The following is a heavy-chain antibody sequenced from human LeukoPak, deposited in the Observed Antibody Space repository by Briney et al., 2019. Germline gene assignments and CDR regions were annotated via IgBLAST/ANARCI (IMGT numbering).Heavy chain of an antibody. V-gene: IGHV3-21*01. D-gene: IGHD5-18*01. CDR3: ARDSDSYGALAPFDY. J-gene: IGHJ4*02. CDR1: GFTFSSYS. Sequence: GGSLRLSCAASGFTFSSYSMNWVRQAPGKGLEWVSSISSSSSYIYYADSVKGRFTTSRDNAKNSLYLQMNSLRAEDTAVYYCARDSDSYGALAPFDYWGQGTLVTVSS. CDR2: ISSSSSYI.